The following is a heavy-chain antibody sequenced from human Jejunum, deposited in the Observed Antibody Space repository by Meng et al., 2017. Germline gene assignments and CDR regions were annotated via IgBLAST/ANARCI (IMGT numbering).Heavy chain of an antibody. CDR1: GGSITSTTNY. CDR3: ARNRTQGFFDI. Sequence: QVQMLESGPGLVKPSETLSLTCTVSGGSITSTTNYWGWIRQPPGKALEWIGSIYYSGSTHYNPSLKRRVFVSIDTSKDQFSLKLTSAAAADTAIYYCARNRTQGFFDIWSQGTLVTVSS. J-gene: IGHJ4*02. V-gene: IGHV4-39*01. D-gene: IGHD1/OR15-1a*01. CDR2: IYYSGST.